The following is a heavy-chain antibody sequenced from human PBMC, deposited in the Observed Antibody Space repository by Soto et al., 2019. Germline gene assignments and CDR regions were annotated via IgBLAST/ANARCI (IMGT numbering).Heavy chain of an antibody. Sequence: PGGSLRLSCAASGFTFSTYAMHWVRQAPGKGLEWVAVTSHDGSTKYYADSVKGRFTISRDNSKNTLYLQLNSLRAEDTAVYYCASVVTATHDNAFDIWGQGTMVTVSS. CDR2: TSHDGSTK. D-gene: IGHD2-21*02. J-gene: IGHJ3*02. CDR1: GFTFSTYA. CDR3: ASVVTATHDNAFDI. V-gene: IGHV3-30*03.